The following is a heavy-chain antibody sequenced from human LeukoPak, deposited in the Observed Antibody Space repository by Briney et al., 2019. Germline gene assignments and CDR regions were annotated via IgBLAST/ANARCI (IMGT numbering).Heavy chain of an antibody. D-gene: IGHD3-3*01. CDR1: GYTFTSYG. CDR2: ISAYNGNT. CDR3: ARDLRITIFGVVTPSPYNWFDP. V-gene: IGHV1-18*01. Sequence: ASVKVSCKASGYTFTSYGISWVRQAPGQEVEWMGWISAYNGNTNYAQKLQGRVTMTTDTSTSTAYMELRSLRSDDTAVYYCARDLRITIFGVVTPSPYNWFDPWGQGTLVTVSS. J-gene: IGHJ5*02.